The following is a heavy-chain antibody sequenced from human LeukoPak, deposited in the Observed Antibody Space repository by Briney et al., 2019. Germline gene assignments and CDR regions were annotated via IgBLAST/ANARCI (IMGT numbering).Heavy chain of an antibody. CDR1: GYSFTRYW. CDR3: ARQGSSGWAHYYYYGMDV. D-gene: IGHD6-19*01. Sequence: GECLKISCKGSGYSFTRYWNGRVRQTPGKGLEWMGIIYPGDSDTRYSPSFQGQVTISADKSISTAYLQWSSLKASDTAMYYCARQGSSGWAHYYYYGMDVWGQGTTVTVSS. CDR2: IYPGDSDT. J-gene: IGHJ6*02. V-gene: IGHV5-51*01.